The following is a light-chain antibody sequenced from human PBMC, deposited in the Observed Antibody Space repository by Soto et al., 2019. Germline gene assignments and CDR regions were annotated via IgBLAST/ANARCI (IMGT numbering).Light chain of an antibody. J-gene: IGKJ5*01. V-gene: IGKV3-20*01. Sequence: IILTQSPDTLSLSPWERATLSCRASQTVSSNYLAWCQQRPGQAPRLPIYGASSRATGIPDRFSGSGSGTDFTLTISRLEPEDFAVYYCQQYGSSRITFGQGTRLEIK. CDR1: QTVSSNY. CDR2: GAS. CDR3: QQYGSSRIT.